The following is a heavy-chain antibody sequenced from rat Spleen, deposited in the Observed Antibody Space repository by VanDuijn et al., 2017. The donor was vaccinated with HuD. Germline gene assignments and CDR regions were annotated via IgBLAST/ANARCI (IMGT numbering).Heavy chain of an antibody. CDR2: IIYDGSNT. CDR1: GFTFSDYA. V-gene: IGHV5-17*01. Sequence: EVQLVESGGGLVQPGRSLKLSCAASGFTFSDYAMAWVRQAPKKGLEWVATIIYDGSNTYYRDSVKGRFTISRHNAKSTLYLQMDSLRSEDTATYYCVRHGYTRYYFDYWGQGVMVTVSS. CDR3: VRHGYTRYYFDY. D-gene: IGHD1-9*01. J-gene: IGHJ2*01.